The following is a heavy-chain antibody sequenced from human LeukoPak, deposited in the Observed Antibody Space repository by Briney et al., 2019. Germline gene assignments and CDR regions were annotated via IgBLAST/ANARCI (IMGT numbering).Heavy chain of an antibody. D-gene: IGHD3-22*01. CDR1: GYTLTELS. CDR3: ATGGSYYDSSGYYNFDY. J-gene: IGHJ4*02. V-gene: IGHV1-24*01. Sequence: ASVKVSCKVSGYTLTELSMHWVRQAPGKGLEWMGSFDPEDGETIYAQKFQGRVTMTEDTSTDTAYMELSSLRSEDTAVYYCATGGSYYDSSGYYNFDYWGQGTLVTVSS. CDR2: FDPEDGET.